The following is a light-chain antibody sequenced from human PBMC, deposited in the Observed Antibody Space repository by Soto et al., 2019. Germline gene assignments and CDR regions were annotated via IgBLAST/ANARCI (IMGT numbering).Light chain of an antibody. CDR2: LAS. V-gene: IGKV2-28*01. CDR3: MESLHILYT. CDR1: QSLLYRDGRNF. J-gene: IGKJ5*01. Sequence: DIVMTQSPLSLAVTPGEPASISCRSSQSLLYRDGRNFLDWYLQRPGHSPQLLIYLASIRASGVPDRFSGSGSGTDFTLKISRVEAEDVGIYYCMESLHILYTFGQGTRLEIK.